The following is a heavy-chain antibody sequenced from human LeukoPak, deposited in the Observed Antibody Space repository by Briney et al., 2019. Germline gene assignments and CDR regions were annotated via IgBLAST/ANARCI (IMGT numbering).Heavy chain of an antibody. CDR1: GFTFSSYA. CDR2: ISGSGGNT. Sequence: GGSLRLSCAASGFTFSSYAMSWVRQAPGKGLEWVSAISGSGGNTYYADSVKGRFTISRDNSKNTLYLEMNSLRAEDTAVYYCAKRWYGDYGDYWGQGTLVTVSS. D-gene: IGHD2-15*01. CDR3: AKRWYGDYGDY. V-gene: IGHV3-23*01. J-gene: IGHJ4*02.